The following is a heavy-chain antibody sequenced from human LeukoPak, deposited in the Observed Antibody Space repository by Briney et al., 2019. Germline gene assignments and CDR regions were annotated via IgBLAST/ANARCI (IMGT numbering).Heavy chain of an antibody. CDR2: ISSGGMTI. Sequence: GGSLRLSCEASGFTFSSYEMNWVRQAPGKGLEWISYISSGGMTIYYADSVRGRFTGSRDNTKNSLFLQMNSLRAEDTAVYFCARDDYDIVTGYYSMYSYGVDVWGQGTAVTVSS. V-gene: IGHV3-48*03. CDR3: ARDDYDIVTGYYSMYSYGVDV. CDR1: GFTFSSYE. D-gene: IGHD3-9*01. J-gene: IGHJ6*02.